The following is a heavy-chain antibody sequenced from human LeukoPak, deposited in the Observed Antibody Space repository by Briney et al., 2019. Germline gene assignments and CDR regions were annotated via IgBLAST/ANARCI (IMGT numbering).Heavy chain of an antibody. CDR1: GFTSSDYY. V-gene: IGHV3-11*04. CDR2: IISSGSTI. CDR3: AGARYYYYGMDV. J-gene: IGHJ6*02. Sequence: GGSLRLSCAASGFTSSDYYMSWIRPAPGKGLEWVSYIISSGSTIYYADSVKGRFTISRDNAKNSLYLQMNSLRAENTAVYYCAGARYYYYGMDVWGQGTTVTVSS.